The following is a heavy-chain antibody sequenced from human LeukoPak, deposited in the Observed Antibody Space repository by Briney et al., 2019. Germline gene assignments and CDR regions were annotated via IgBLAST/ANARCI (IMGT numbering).Heavy chain of an antibody. D-gene: IGHD2-15*01. CDR2: IYYTGST. V-gene: IGHV4-31*03. CDR1: GGSISSGGYY. Sequence: SETLSLTCTVSGGSISSGGYYWTWIRQHSGKGLDCIGYIYYTGSTYYNPSLRSRVTISVDKSKNQFSLKLTSVTAADTAVYYCARAKPSGGAFDYWGQGTLVTVSS. CDR3: ARAKPSGGAFDY. J-gene: IGHJ4*02.